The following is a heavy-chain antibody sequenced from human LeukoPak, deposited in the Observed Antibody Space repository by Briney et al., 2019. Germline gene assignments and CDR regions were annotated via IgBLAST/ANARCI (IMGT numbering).Heavy chain of an antibody. D-gene: IGHD4-17*01. J-gene: IGHJ5*02. V-gene: IGHV4-39*01. CDR2: IYYSGST. CDR1: GGSISSSSYY. CDR3: ASPGFNYGDYPEWFDP. Sequence: SETLSLTCTVSGGSISSSSYYWGWIRQPPGKGLEWIGSIYYSGSTYYNPSLKSRVTISVDASKNQFSLKLSSVTTADTAVYYCASPGFNYGDYPEWFDPWGQGTLVTVSS.